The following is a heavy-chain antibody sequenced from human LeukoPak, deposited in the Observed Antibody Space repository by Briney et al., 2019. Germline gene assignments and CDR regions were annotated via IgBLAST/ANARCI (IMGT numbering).Heavy chain of an antibody. CDR3: VIGTYYHGSGSYPWFDP. Sequence: PSETLSLTCTVSGGSISSSSYYWGWIRQPPGKGLEWIGSIYYSGSTYYNPSLKSRVTISVDTSKNQFSLKLSSVTAADTAVYYCVIGTYYHGSGSYPWFDPWGQGTLVSVSS. CDR2: IYYSGST. V-gene: IGHV4-39*01. D-gene: IGHD3-10*01. J-gene: IGHJ5*02. CDR1: GGSISSSSYY.